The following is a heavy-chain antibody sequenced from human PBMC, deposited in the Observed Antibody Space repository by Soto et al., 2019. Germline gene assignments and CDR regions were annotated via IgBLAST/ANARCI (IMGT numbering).Heavy chain of an antibody. CDR3: AKEEFYYYYLDV. V-gene: IGHV3-66*01. D-gene: IGHD3-10*01. J-gene: IGHJ6*03. Sequence: GGSLRLSCAVSGLTVSSNYVGWVRQAPGKGLEWVSVIYTGGTTYYADSVKGRFTISRDNSKNTLYLQVNSLRAEDTAVYYCAKEEFYYYYLDVWGKGTTVTVSS. CDR2: IYTGGTT. CDR1: GLTVSSNY.